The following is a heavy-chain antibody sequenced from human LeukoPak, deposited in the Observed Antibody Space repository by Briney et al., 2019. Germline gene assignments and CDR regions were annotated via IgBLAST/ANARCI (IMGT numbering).Heavy chain of an antibody. Sequence: PGGSLRLSCAASGFTFSSYGMHWVRQAPGKGLEWVAVISYDGSNKYYADSVKGRFTISRDNSKNTLYLQMNSLRAEDTAVYYCAKDQGSSSGYYYYYGMDVWGQGTTVTVPS. CDR3: AKDQGSSSGYYYYYGMDV. V-gene: IGHV3-30*18. CDR1: GFTFSSYG. CDR2: ISYDGSNK. J-gene: IGHJ6*02. D-gene: IGHD6-6*01.